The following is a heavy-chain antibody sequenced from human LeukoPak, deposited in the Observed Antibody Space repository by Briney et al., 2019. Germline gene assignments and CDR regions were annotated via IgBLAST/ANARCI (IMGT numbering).Heavy chain of an antibody. J-gene: IGHJ4*02. CDR2: IKQDGSEK. CDR1: GFTFSSYW. Sequence: GGSLRLSCGASGFTFSSYWMSWVRQAPGKGLEWVANIKQDGSEKYYVDSVKGRFTISRDNAQNSLYLQMDSLRAEDTAVYYCARVRRLYYFDYWGQGTLVTVSS. V-gene: IGHV3-7*01. D-gene: IGHD6-19*01. CDR3: ARVRRLYYFDY.